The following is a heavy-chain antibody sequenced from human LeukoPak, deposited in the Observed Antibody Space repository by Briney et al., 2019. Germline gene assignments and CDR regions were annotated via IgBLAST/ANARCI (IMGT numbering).Heavy chain of an antibody. CDR2: ISSSGSTR. CDR1: GFTFSSYE. Sequence: GGSLRLSCAASGFTFSSYEMNWVRQAPGKGLEWVSYISSSGSTRYYADSVKGRFTISRDNAKNSLYLQMNSLRAEDTAVYYCASLSGYNYINFDYRGQGTLVTVSS. CDR3: ASLSGYNYINFDY. V-gene: IGHV3-48*03. D-gene: IGHD5-24*01. J-gene: IGHJ4*02.